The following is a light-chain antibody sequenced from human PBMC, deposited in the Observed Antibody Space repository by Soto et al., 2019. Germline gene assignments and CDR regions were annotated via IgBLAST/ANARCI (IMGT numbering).Light chain of an antibody. Sequence: QSVLTQPASVSGSPGQSITISCTGTSSDVGSYNLVSWYQQHPGKAPKLMIYEGSKRPSGVSNRFSGSKSGNTASLTISGLQAEDEADYYCCSYAGSRHFYVFGTGTKVTVL. V-gene: IGLV2-23*01. CDR3: CSYAGSRHFYV. CDR1: SSDVGSYNL. CDR2: EGS. J-gene: IGLJ1*01.